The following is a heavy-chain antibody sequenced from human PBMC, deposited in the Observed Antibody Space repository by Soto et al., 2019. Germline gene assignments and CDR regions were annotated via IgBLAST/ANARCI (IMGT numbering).Heavy chain of an antibody. J-gene: IGHJ4*02. Sequence: LRLSCAASGFTFSTFDMSWVRQPPGKGLEWVSVISGRDDSANYADSVKGRFTISKDKSSNTLYLQMNNLRAEDTAVYYRVKGALLDYWGQGSLVTVSS. V-gene: IGHV3-23*01. CDR3: VKGALLDY. CDR2: ISGRDDSA. D-gene: IGHD2-21*01. CDR1: GFTFSTFD.